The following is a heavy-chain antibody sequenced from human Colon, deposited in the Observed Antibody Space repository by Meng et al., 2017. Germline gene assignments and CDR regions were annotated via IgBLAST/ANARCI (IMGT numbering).Heavy chain of an antibody. CDR1: GFPFNNYW. V-gene: IGHV3-7*01. CDR3: VRDFDENDRSGYSDWFDS. Sequence: GDSLKISCATPGFPFNNYWMSWVRQAPGKGLGWVASISQDGRRNYFVVSVKGRFTISGDNAEKSLYLQMNSLRAEETAVYYCVRDFDENDRSGYSDWFDSWGHGTLVTVSS. CDR2: ISQDGRRN. D-gene: IGHD3-22*01. J-gene: IGHJ5*01.